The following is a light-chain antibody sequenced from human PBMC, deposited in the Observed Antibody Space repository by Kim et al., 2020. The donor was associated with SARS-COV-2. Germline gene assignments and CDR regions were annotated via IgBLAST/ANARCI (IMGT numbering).Light chain of an antibody. V-gene: IGKV1-39*01. CDR2: GAS. J-gene: IGKJ1*01. CDR1: QSISSY. Sequence: DIQMTQSPSSLSASVGDRVTITCRASQSISSYLNWYQQKPGKAPKVLIYGASSLQSGVPSRFSGSGSGTDFTLTISSLQPEDFATYYCQQSHSTPRTFGEGTKVDIK. CDR3: QQSHSTPRT.